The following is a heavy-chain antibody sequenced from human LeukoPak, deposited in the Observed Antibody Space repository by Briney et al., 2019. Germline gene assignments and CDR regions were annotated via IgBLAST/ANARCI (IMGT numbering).Heavy chain of an antibody. J-gene: IGHJ4*02. D-gene: IGHD3-3*01. Sequence: GGSLRLSCAASGFSFSTQRMHWVRQAPGKGLMWVSRISNDGSGTTYADSVKGRFTISRDNAKNTLYLQMNNLRAEDTAVYYCARGRYYFEYWGQGTLVTVSS. CDR1: GFSFSTQR. V-gene: IGHV3-74*03. CDR2: ISNDGSGT. CDR3: ARGRYYFEY.